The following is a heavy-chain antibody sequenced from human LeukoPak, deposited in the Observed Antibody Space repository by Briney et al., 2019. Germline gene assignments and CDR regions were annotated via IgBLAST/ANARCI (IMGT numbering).Heavy chain of an antibody. J-gene: IGHJ3*02. CDR1: GDSISSYY. Sequence: SETLSLTCTVSGDSISSYYWTWIRQPPGKTLEWIAYVSYRGSTNYNPSLKSRVTISVGTSKNLFSLELSSVTAADTAVYYCAREPLQDTAMVTAPIDIWGQGTMVTVSS. V-gene: IGHV4-59*01. CDR2: VSYRGST. CDR3: AREPLQDTAMVTAPIDI. D-gene: IGHD5-18*01.